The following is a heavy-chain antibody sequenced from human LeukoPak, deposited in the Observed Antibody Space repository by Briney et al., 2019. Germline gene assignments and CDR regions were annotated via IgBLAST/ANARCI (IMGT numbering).Heavy chain of an antibody. CDR3: AKIPGGNRLVLNYQFDL. D-gene: IGHD4-23*01. CDR2: ITWNRDKI. J-gene: IGHJ4*02. CDR1: GFTFDDYA. V-gene: IGHV3-9*01. Sequence: GGSLRLSCTVSGFTFDDYAMHWARHTPGKGLEWVSGITWNRDKIGYGDSVKGRFTTSRDNSKNTLYLQMNSLRAEDTAVYYCAKIPGGNRLVLNYQFDLWGQGTLVTVSS.